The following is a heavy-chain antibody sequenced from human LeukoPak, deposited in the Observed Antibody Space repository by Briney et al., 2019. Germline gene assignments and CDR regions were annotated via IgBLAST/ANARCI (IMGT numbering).Heavy chain of an antibody. J-gene: IGHJ3*01. CDR2: IYNSVNP. D-gene: IGHD3-22*01. V-gene: IGHV4-59*08. CDR3: ARRFSSRSDGNGYYYGQDAFDV. Sequence: ETPSLTCSLSGDSMCASYWSCVRHPPGAGLERVGHIYNSVNPNSHRSLRSRVTMSVDTSESQFSLQLTSVSAADTALYYCARRFSSRSDGNGYYYGQDAFDVWGQGTLVTVSS. CDR1: GDSMCASY.